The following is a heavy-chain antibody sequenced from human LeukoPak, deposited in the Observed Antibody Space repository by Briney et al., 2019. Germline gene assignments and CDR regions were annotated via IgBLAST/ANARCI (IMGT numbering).Heavy chain of an antibody. J-gene: IGHJ4*02. D-gene: IGHD4/OR15-4a*01. CDR1: GFTFVRIG. V-gene: IGHV3-7*01. Sequence: GGPLRPSCAPPGFTFVRIGIPWAPHPPGRGLGGVADIKQDGSAKYYMDSVKGRFTISRDNAKNSLYLQMNSLRGEDTAVYYCALLVRQPGIDSWGQGALVTVSS. CDR2: IKQDGSAK. CDR3: ALLVRQPGIDS.